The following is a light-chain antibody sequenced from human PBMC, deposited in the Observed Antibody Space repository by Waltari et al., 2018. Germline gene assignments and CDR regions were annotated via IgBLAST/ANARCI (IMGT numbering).Light chain of an antibody. CDR2: YVT. J-gene: IGLJ3*02. CDR1: DIGSKN. CDR3: QVWDSSSDPVV. Sequence: SFVLTQPPSVSVAPGKTAKITCGGNDIGSKNVHWYQQKPGQAPVVVVYYVTDRPSGIPERFSGSTSGNKATLTINRVEAGDEADYFCQVWDSSSDPVVFGGGTKLTVL. V-gene: IGLV3-21*04.